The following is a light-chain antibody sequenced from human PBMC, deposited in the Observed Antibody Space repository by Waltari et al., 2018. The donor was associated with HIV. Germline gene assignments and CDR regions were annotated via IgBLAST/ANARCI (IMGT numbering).Light chain of an antibody. CDR3: QTWDTGIRV. CDR1: SGHSNYA. Sequence: QPVVTQSPSASASLGASVKLTCTLSSGHSNYAIAWHQQQPEKGPRYLMTVNDDGSHSKGDGFPDRFSGSSSWAARYLSISSLQSEDEADYYCQTWDTGIRVFGGGTKLTVL. CDR2: VNDDGSH. J-gene: IGLJ3*02. V-gene: IGLV4-69*01.